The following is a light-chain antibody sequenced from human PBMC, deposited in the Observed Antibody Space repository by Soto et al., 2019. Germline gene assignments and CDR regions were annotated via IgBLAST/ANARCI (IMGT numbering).Light chain of an antibody. CDR1: SSDVGGNDY. CDR3: TSYAGSNKVL. CDR2: EVS. Sequence: QSALTQPPSASGSPGQSVTISCTGTSSDVGGNDYVSRYQQHPGKAPKLMIYEVSKRRSGVPDRFSGSKSGNSASLTVSGLQAEDEGDYYCTSYAGSNKVLFGGGTKLTVL. V-gene: IGLV2-8*01. J-gene: IGLJ2*01.